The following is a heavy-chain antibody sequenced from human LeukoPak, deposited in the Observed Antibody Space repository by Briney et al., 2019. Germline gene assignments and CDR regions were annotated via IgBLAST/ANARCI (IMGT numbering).Heavy chain of an antibody. CDR1: GFTFSSYW. J-gene: IGHJ3*02. CDR2: ISIDGSST. CDR3: ARDRVGAFDI. Sequence: PPGGSLRLSCAASGFTFSSYWMHWVRQAPGKGLVWVSRISIDGSSTIYADSVKGRFTISGDNAKNTLYLQMNSLRAEDTAVYYCARDRVGAFDIWGQGTMVTVSS. V-gene: IGHV3-74*01. D-gene: IGHD3-10*01.